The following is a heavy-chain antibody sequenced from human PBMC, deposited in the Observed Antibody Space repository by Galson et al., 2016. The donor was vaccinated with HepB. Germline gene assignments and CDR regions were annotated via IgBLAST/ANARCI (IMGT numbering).Heavy chain of an antibody. CDR1: GFTFSSYA. V-gene: IGHV3-23*01. CDR3: AKDLRVRYSSDWYGGFDS. CDR2: IRGNNGRI. D-gene: IGHD6-19*01. J-gene: IGHJ4*02. Sequence: SLRLSCAASGFTFSSYAMTWVRQAPGKGLEWVPLIRGNNGRIYYADSVRGRFTISRDTSKNTLYLQMNSLRVEDTAMYYCAKDLRVRYSSDWYGGFDSWGQGTLVSVSS.